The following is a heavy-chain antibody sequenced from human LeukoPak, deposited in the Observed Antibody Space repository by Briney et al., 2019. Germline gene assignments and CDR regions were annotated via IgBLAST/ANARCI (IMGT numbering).Heavy chain of an antibody. CDR3: ARDMGAPDYGSYSVDY. CDR1: GGSISSSSYY. J-gene: IGHJ4*02. V-gene: IGHV4-39*02. CDR2: IYYSGST. D-gene: IGHD4-23*01. Sequence: SETLSLTCTVSGGSISSSSYYWGWIRQPPGKGLEWIGSIYYSGSTYYNPSLKSRVTISVDTSKNQFSLKLSSATAADTAVYFCARDMGAPDYGSYSVDYWGQGTLVTVSS.